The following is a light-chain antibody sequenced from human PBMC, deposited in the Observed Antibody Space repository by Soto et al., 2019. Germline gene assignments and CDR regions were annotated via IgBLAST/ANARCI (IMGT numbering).Light chain of an antibody. CDR1: RDDIGAYDY. CDR2: EVT. CDR3: NSYTNSSAVV. Sequence: QSVVAQPASVSLSPGQSITMSCAGTRDDIGAYDYVSWYQQHPGNAPKPLVYEVTNRPSGVSDRFSGSKSGNTASLTISGLQAEDEADYYCNSYTNSSAVVFGGGTKVTVL. J-gene: IGLJ2*01. V-gene: IGLV2-14*01.